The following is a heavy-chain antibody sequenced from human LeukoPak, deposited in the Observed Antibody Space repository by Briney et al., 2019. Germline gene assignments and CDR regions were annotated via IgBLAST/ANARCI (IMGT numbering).Heavy chain of an antibody. CDR1: GYTFIGYY. CDR3: ARDQGLTAPPPYGLDV. Sequence: SVKVSCKASGYTFIGYYMHWVRQAPGQGLEWMGRNIPVLNITTYAQKFQGSVTITADTSTSTVYMELSSLRSEETAVYYCARDQGLTAPPPYGLDVWGQGTTVIVSS. J-gene: IGHJ6*02. V-gene: IGHV1-69*04. CDR2: NIPVLNIT. D-gene: IGHD5-18*01.